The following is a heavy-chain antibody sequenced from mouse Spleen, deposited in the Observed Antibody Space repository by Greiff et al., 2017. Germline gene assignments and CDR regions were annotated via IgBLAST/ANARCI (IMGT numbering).Heavy chain of an antibody. CDR1: GFNIKDTY. D-gene: IGHD2-12*01. CDR2: IDPANGNT. Sequence: EVQVVESGAELVKPGASVKLSCTASGFNIKDTYMHWVKQRPEQGLEWIGRIDPANGNTKYDPKFQGKATITADTSSNTAYLQLSSLTSEDTAVYYCAMEIRRRYYAMDYWGQGTSVTVSS. V-gene: IGHV14-3*02. CDR3: AMEIRRRYYAMDY. J-gene: IGHJ4*01.